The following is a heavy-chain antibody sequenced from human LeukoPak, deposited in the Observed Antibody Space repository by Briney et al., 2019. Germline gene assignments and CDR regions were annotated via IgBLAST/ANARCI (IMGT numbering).Heavy chain of an antibody. D-gene: IGHD6-13*01. J-gene: IGHJ3*02. CDR1: GDSISSSH. CDR3: ARDLAAAGNGRAFDI. Sequence: SETLSLTCTVSGDSISSSHWSWIRQPAGKGLEWIGRVYTSGSSDYNPSLKSPVTMSVDTSKNQFSLKLSSVTVADTVVYYCARDLAAAGNGRAFDIWGQGTKVTVSS. V-gene: IGHV4-4*07. CDR2: VYTSGSS.